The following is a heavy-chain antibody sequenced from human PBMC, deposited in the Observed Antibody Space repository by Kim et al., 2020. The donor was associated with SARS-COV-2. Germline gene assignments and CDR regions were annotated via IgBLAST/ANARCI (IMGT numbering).Heavy chain of an antibody. CDR1: GGSIRSGAKF. CDR3: ASVKPLDY. Sequence: SETLSLTCSVSGGSIRSGAKFWTWIRQHPAKGLEWIGYISYSGNSHYSPSLRTRVSISQQTSENQFSLKLSSVTAADTAVLHCASVKPLDYWGQWT. CDR2: ISYSGNS. J-gene: IGHJ4*02. V-gene: IGHV4-31*03.